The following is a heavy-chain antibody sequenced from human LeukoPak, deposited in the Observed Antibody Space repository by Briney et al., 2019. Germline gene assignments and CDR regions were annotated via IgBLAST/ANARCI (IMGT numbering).Heavy chain of an antibody. J-gene: IGHJ4*02. CDR1: GFTFSIYW. Sequence: GGPLRLSCAASGFTFSIYWMSWVRQAPGKGLVWVANIKQDGSEKYYVDSVKGRFTISRDNAKNSLYLQMNSLRAEDTAVYYCARDPPKVAWGQGTLVTVSS. CDR3: ARDPPKVA. CDR2: IKQDGSEK. V-gene: IGHV3-7*01.